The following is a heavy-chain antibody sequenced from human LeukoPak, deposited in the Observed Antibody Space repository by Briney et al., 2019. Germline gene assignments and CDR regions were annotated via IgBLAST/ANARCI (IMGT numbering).Heavy chain of an antibody. D-gene: IGHD3-16*02. CDR3: ARDYEYVWGSYRYWFDP. V-gene: IGHV1-18*01. J-gene: IGHJ5*02. Sequence: ASVKVSCKASGYTFTSYGISWVRQAPGQGLEWMGWISAYNGNTNYAQKLQGRVTMTTDTSTSTAYMELRSLRSDDTAVYYCARDYEYVWGSYRYWFDPWGQGTLVTVSS. CDR2: ISAYNGNT. CDR1: GYTFTSYG.